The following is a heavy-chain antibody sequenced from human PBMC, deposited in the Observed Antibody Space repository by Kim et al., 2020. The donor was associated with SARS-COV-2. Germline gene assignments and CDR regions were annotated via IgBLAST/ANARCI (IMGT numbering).Heavy chain of an antibody. Sequence: GGSLRLSCAXSGFSFSSYAMYWVRQAPGKGLEWVSAISGSDGNTYYADSVKGRFTISRDNSKNTMYLQMNSLRAEDTAVYYCAKDPKKSSTAAIDVGMDVWGQGTTVTVSS. CDR3: AKDPKKSSTAAIDVGMDV. CDR2: ISGSDGNT. CDR1: GFSFSSYA. V-gene: IGHV3-23*01. J-gene: IGHJ6*02. D-gene: IGHD6-6*01.